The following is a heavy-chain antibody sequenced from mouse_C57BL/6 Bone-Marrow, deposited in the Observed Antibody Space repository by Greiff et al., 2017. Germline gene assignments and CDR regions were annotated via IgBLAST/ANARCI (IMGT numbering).Heavy chain of an antibody. Sequence: QVQLQQSGAELVRPGASVKLSCKASDYTFMAYTIHWVKQRAGQGLEWIGLFTPGSGAIEYSEKFKGKATLTANTSSSTAYMELSSLTSEDSAVYYCARYNDCGNDYAMDYWGQGTSVTVS. J-gene: IGHJ4*01. CDR3: ARYNDCGNDYAMDY. V-gene: IGHV1-62-2*01. CDR2: FTPGSGAI. CDR1: DYTFMAYT.